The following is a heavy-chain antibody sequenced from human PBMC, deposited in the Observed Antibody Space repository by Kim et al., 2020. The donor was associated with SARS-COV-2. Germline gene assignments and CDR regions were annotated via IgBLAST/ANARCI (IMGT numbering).Heavy chain of an antibody. D-gene: IGHD3-9*01. CDR2: IYYSGST. CDR3: ASGRRYFDWLSAYYFDY. J-gene: IGHJ4*02. Sequence: SETLSLTCTVSGGSISSSSYYWGWIRQPPGKGLEWIGSIYYSGSTYYNPSLKSRVTISVDTSKNQFSLKLSSVTAADTAVYYCASGRRYFDWLSAYYFDYWGQGTLAT. CDR1: GGSISSSSYY. V-gene: IGHV4-39*07.